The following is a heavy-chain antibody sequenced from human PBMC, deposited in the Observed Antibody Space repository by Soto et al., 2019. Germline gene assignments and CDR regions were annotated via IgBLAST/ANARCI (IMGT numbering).Heavy chain of an antibody. J-gene: IGHJ4*02. CDR3: APRTLDTGIPSRY. Sequence: QVQLVQSGAEVREPGASVKVSCKASGYTFTNYGVSWVRQAPGQGLEWMGWIGGYKVNTNYAQTLQGRVTLTTDTSTRPTFMELMILRAGDTAVYYCAPRTLDTGIPSRYWRQGTLVTVSS. V-gene: IGHV1-18*01. D-gene: IGHD5-18*01. CDR2: IGGYKVNT. CDR1: GYTFTNYG.